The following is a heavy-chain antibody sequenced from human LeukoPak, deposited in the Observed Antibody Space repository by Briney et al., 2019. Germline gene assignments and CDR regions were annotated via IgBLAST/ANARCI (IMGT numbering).Heavy chain of an antibody. J-gene: IGHJ6*03. D-gene: IGHD1-26*01. CDR1: GGTFSSYA. CDR3: ALRASYAKYYHYYMDV. Sequence: GSSVKVSCKASGGTFSSYAISWVRQAPGQGLEWMGGIIPIFGTANYVQKFQGRVTITADESTSTAYMELSSLRPEDTAVYYCALRASYAKYYHYYMDVWGKGTTVTVSS. V-gene: IGHV1-69*01. CDR2: IIPIFGTA.